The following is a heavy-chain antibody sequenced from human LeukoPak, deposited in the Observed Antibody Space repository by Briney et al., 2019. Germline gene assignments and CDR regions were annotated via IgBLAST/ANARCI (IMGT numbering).Heavy chain of an antibody. D-gene: IGHD5-24*01. V-gene: IGHV3-23*01. CDR2: IGPSGVRT. CDR3: AKDDAWLQFED. J-gene: IGHJ4*02. Sequence: GGSLRLSCAASGFTFSIHGMNWVRQAPGKGLEWVSGIGPSGVRTYYADSVKGRSTISRDNCKSTVNLQMNSLRAEDTAVYYCAKDDAWLQFEDWGQGTLVTVSS. CDR1: GFTFSIHG.